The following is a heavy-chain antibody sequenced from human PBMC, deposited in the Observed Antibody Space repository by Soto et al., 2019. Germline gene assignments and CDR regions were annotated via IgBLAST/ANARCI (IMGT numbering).Heavy chain of an antibody. V-gene: IGHV4-34*01. CDR3: ARGWFGELFLYYYYYGMDV. D-gene: IGHD3-10*01. Sequence: KPSETLSLTCAVYGGSFSGYYWSWIRQPPGKGLEWIGEINHSGSTNYNPSLKSRVTISVDTSKNQFSLKLSSVTAADTAVYYCARGWFGELFLYYYYYGMDVWGQGTTVTVSS. CDR2: INHSGST. CDR1: GGSFSGYY. J-gene: IGHJ6*02.